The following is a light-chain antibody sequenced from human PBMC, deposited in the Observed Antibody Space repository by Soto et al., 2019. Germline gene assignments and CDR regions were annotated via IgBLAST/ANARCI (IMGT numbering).Light chain of an antibody. J-gene: IGKJ1*01. CDR2: GAS. CDR3: QQYGSSPAT. V-gene: IGKV3-20*01. CDR1: QSVSSSY. Sequence: ELVLTQSPGTLSLTPGERATLSCSASQSVSSSYLAWYQQKPGQAPRLLIYGASSRAIGIPDRFSGSGSGTDFALTISRLEPEDVAVYYCQQYGSSPATLGQGTKVDIK.